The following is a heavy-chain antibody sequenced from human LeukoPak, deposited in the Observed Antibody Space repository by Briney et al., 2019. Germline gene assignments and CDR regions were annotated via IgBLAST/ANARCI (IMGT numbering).Heavy chain of an antibody. V-gene: IGHV4-34*01. J-gene: IGHJ3*02. CDR1: GGSFSGYY. CDR2: INHSGST. D-gene: IGHD3-10*01. Sequence: SETLSLTCAVYGGSFSGYYWGWIRQPPGKGLEWIGEINHSGSTNYNPSLKSRVTISVDTSKNQFSLKLSSVTAADTAVYYCARHRSRGSGSYYKRNAFDIWGQGTMVTVSS. CDR3: ARHRSRGSGSYYKRNAFDI.